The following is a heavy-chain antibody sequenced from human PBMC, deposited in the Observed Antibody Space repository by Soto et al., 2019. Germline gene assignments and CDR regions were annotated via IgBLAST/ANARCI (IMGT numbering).Heavy chain of an antibody. CDR2: INPIFGTA. CDR1: GGTFSSYA. D-gene: IGHD2-15*01. CDR3: ARARAPVVVSGATLYFDY. J-gene: IGHJ4*02. Sequence: QVQLVQSGAEVKKPGSSVKVSCKASGGTFSSYAISWVRQAPGQGLEWMGGINPIFGTANYAQKFQGRVTITADESTSTAYMELSSLRSEDTAVYYCARARAPVVVSGATLYFDYWGQGSLVTVSS. V-gene: IGHV1-69*12.